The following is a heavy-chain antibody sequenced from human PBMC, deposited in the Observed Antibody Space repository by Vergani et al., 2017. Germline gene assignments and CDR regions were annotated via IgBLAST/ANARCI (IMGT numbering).Heavy chain of an antibody. CDR3: ARIIREYYYDSSGYPYNWFDP. D-gene: IGHD3-22*01. J-gene: IGHJ5*02. CDR2: IFSNDEK. CDR1: GFSLSNARMG. Sequence: QVTLKESGPVLVKPTETLTLTCTVSGFSLSNARMGVSWIRQPPGKALEWLAHIFSNDEKSYSTSLKSRLTISKDTSKSQVVLTMTNMDPVDTATYYCARIIREYYYDSSGYPYNWFDPWGQGTLVTVSS. V-gene: IGHV2-26*01.